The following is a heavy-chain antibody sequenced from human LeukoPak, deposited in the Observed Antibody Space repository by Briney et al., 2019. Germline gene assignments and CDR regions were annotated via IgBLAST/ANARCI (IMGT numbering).Heavy chain of an antibody. V-gene: IGHV1-2*02. D-gene: IGHD3-10*01. CDR3: ARDSGEVPDY. CDR1: VGTFSSYA. CDR2: INPNSGGT. J-gene: IGHJ4*02. Sequence: ASVKVSCKASVGTFSSYAISWVRQAPGQRLEWMGWINPNSGGTKYAQNFQGRVTMTRDTSISTAYMELDRLRFDDTAVYYCARDSGEVPDYWGQGTLVTVSS.